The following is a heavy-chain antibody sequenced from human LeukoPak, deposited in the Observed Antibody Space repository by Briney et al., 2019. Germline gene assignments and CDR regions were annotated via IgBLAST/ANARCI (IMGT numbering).Heavy chain of an antibody. V-gene: IGHV3-15*01. CDR3: TTVSLGDRYYYGSGSYRTGGYMDV. CDR2: IKTKTEGETR. D-gene: IGHD3-10*01. J-gene: IGHJ6*03. CDR1: GFTFSDAW. Sequence: PGGSLRLSCAASGFTFSDAWMSWVRQAPGKGLEWVGRIKTKTEGETRDYAAPVKDRFTISRDDSENMLYLQMNSLKTEDTAVYYCTTVSLGDRYYYGSGSYRTGGYMDVWGKGTTVTISS.